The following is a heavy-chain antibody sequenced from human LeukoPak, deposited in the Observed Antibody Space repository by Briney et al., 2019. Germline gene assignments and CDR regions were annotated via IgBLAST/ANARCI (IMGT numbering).Heavy chain of an antibody. CDR1: GFTFSSYG. CDR3: ARGVIYVY. Sequence: GGSLRLSCAASGFTFSSYGMHWVRQAPGKGLEWVAVISYDGSNKYYADSVKGRFTISRDNSKNTLYLQMNSLRAEDTAVYYCARGVIYVYWGQGTLVTVSS. CDR2: ISYDGSNK. V-gene: IGHV3-30*03. J-gene: IGHJ4*02. D-gene: IGHD3-10*01.